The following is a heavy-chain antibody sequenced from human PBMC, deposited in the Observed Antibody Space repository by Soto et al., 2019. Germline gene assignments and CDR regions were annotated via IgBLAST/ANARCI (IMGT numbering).Heavy chain of an antibody. D-gene: IGHD5-12*01. Sequence: QVQLVESGGGVVQPGRSLRLSCAASGFTFSSYAMHWVRQAPGKGLEWVAVISYDGSNKYYADSVKGRFTISRDNSKNPLYLQMNSLRAEDTAVYYCARSRGGYDRGYFDYWGQGTLVTVSS. CDR2: ISYDGSNK. CDR3: ARSRGGYDRGYFDY. J-gene: IGHJ4*02. CDR1: GFTFSSYA. V-gene: IGHV3-30-3*01.